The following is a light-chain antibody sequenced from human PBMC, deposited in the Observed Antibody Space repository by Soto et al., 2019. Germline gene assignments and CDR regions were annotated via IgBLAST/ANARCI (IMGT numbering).Light chain of an antibody. CDR1: RSVLYSSNNKNY. CDR3: QQYYSTRT. J-gene: IGKJ1*01. Sequence: DIVLTQSPDSLAVSLGERATINCKCSRSVLYSSNNKNYLAWYQQKPGQPPKLLIYWASTRESGVPDRFSASGSGTDFTLTISSLQAEDVAVYYCQQYYSTRTFGQGTKVEIK. CDR2: WAS. V-gene: IGKV4-1*01.